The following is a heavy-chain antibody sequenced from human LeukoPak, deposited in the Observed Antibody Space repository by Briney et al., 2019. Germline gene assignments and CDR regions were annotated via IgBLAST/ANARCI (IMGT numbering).Heavy chain of an antibody. V-gene: IGHV4-59*01. Sequence: PSETLSLTCIVSGGSISSYYWSWIRQPPGKGLEWIGYIYYSGSTNYNPSLKSRVTISVDTSKNQFSLKLSSVTAADTAVYYCARYSSSWYGVDYWGQGTLVTVSS. J-gene: IGHJ4*02. D-gene: IGHD6-13*01. CDR3: ARYSSSWYGVDY. CDR2: IYYSGST. CDR1: GGSISSYY.